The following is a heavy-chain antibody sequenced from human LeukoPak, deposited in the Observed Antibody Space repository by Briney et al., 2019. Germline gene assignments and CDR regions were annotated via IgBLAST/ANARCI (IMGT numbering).Heavy chain of an antibody. V-gene: IGHV3-30*02. J-gene: IGHJ5*02. Sequence: GGSLRLACAASGFTFSSYGIHWVRQPPGKGLEWVAFIRFDGSHKYYADYVKGRFIISRDNSKNTMFLQMNGLRAEDTGVYYCAKKDLPTGSYTPFDPWGRGTLVTVSS. CDR2: IRFDGSHK. CDR1: GFTFSSYG. D-gene: IGHD1-26*01. CDR3: AKKDLPTGSYTPFDP.